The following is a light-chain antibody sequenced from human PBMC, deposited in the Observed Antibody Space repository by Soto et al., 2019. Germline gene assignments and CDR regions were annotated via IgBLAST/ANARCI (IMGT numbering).Light chain of an antibody. J-gene: IGLJ1*01. V-gene: IGLV2-14*01. CDR2: EVS. CDR3: SSYTSSSTLV. Sequence: HSVLPQPPSAAGSPGQSVTISCTGTSTDVGGYNYVSWYQQYPGKAPKLMIYEVSKRPSGVSNRFSGSKSGNTASLTISGLQAEDEADYYCSSYTSSSTLVFGTGTKVTVL. CDR1: STDVGGYNY.